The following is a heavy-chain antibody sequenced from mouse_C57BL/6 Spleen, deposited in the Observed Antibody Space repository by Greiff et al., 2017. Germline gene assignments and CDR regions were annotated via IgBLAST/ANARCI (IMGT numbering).Heavy chain of an antibody. CDR3: ARGGYPHYFDY. D-gene: IGHD2-14*01. CDR2: IYPGSGNT. J-gene: IGHJ2*01. Sequence: QVQLQQSGAELVRPGASVKLSCKASGYTFTDYYINWVKQRPGQGLEWIARIYPGSGNTYYNEKFKGKATLTAEKSSSTAYMQLSSLTSEDSAVYFCARGGYPHYFDYWGQGTTLTVSS. CDR1: GYTFTDYY. V-gene: IGHV1-76*01.